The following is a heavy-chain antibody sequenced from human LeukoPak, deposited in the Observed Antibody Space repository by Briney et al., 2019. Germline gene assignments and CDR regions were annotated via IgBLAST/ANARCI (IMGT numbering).Heavy chain of an antibody. V-gene: IGHV4-34*01. CDR2: IYYSGST. CDR3: ARRVRYYDILTGFESGNFDY. CDR1: GGSFSGYY. D-gene: IGHD3-9*01. Sequence: SETLSLTCAVYGGSFSGYYWGWIRQPPGKGLEWIGSIYYSGSTYYNPSLKSRVTISVDTSKNQFSLKLSSVTAADTAVYYCARRVRYYDILTGFESGNFDYWGQGTLVTVSS. J-gene: IGHJ4*02.